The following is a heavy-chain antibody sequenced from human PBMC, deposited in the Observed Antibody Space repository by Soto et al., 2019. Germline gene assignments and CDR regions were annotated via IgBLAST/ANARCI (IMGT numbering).Heavy chain of an antibody. D-gene: IGHD3-3*01. V-gene: IGHV4-34*01. CDR3: AREGTYYDFWSGCARNWFDP. CDR2: INHSGST. CDR1: GGSFSGYY. J-gene: IGHJ5*02. Sequence: SETLSLTCAVYGGSFSGYYWSWIRQPPGKGLEWIGEINHSGSTNYNPSLKSRVTISVDTSKNQFSLKLSSVTAADTAVYYCAREGTYYDFWSGCARNWFDPWGQGTLVTVSS.